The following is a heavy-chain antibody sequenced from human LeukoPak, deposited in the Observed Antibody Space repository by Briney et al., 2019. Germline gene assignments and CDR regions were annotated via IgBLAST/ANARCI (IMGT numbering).Heavy chain of an antibody. CDR3: ATEGGSGSYYGDDAFDM. D-gene: IGHD3-10*01. Sequence: GGALRLSCEASGFSFTNTWMSGGRQSPGKGLEWCGRFKSIADDGTTDYAAPVKGRLPISRDDSKNTLSLQMTSLKTEDTAVYYCATEGGSGSYYGDDAFDMWGQGTMVTVSS. J-gene: IGHJ3*02. V-gene: IGHV3-15*01. CDR2: FKSIADDGTT. CDR1: GFSFTNTW.